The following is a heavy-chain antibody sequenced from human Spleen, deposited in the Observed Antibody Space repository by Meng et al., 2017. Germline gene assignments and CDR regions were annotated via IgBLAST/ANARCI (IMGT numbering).Heavy chain of an antibody. CDR2: IYYSGSS. J-gene: IGHJ6*02. V-gene: IGHV4-39*07. CDR1: GGSISSSSYY. Sequence: SETLSLTCTVSGGSISSSSYYWGWIRQPPGKGLEWIGSIYYSGSSYYNPSLKSRVTISVDTSKNQFSLKVSSVTAADTAVYYCARDYYHISDFYYYGMDVWGQGTTVTVSS. D-gene: IGHD3-9*01. CDR3: ARDYYHISDFYYYGMDV.